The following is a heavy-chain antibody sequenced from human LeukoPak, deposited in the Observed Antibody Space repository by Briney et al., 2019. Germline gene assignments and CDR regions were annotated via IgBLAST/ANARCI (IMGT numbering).Heavy chain of an antibody. CDR2: INPSGGST. V-gene: IGHV1-46*01. Sequence: GASVKLSCKASGYTFTSYYMHWVRQAPGQGLEWMGIINPSGGSTSYAQKFQGRVTMTMDTSTSTVYMGLSSLRSEDTAVYYCARAGPYGDYGYYYYDGMDVWGQGTTVTVSS. J-gene: IGHJ6*02. CDR1: GYTFTSYY. D-gene: IGHD4-17*01. CDR3: ARAGPYGDYGYYYYDGMDV.